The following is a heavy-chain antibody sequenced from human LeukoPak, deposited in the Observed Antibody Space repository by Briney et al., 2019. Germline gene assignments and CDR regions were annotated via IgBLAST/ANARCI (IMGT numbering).Heavy chain of an antibody. Sequence: GGSLRLSCAASGFTFSSYAMSWVRQAPGKGLEWVSAISGSGGSTYYADSVKGRFTISRDNSKNTLYLQMNSLRAEDTAVYYCAKPYYDSSGYSYVPFDYWGQGTLVTVSS. CDR2: ISGSGGST. V-gene: IGHV3-23*01. CDR3: AKPYYDSSGYSYVPFDY. CDR1: GFTFSSYA. D-gene: IGHD3-22*01. J-gene: IGHJ4*02.